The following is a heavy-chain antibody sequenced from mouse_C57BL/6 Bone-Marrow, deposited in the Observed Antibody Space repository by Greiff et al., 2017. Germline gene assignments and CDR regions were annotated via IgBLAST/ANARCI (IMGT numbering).Heavy chain of an antibody. V-gene: IGHV1-19*01. CDR2: INPYNGGT. CDR1: GYTFPDYY. D-gene: IGHD1-1*01. Sequence: EVQLQQSGPVLVQPGASVKMSCKASGYTFPDYYMNWVKQSHGKSLEWIGVINPYNGGTSYNQKFKGKATLTVDKSSSTAYMELNSLTSEDSAVYYCAIDNGSSEKNWYFGGWGTGTTVTVSS. CDR3: AIDNGSSEKNWYFGG. J-gene: IGHJ1*03.